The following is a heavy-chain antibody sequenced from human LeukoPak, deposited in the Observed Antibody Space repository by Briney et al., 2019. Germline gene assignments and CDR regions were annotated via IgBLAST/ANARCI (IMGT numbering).Heavy chain of an antibody. J-gene: IGHJ4*02. V-gene: IGHV5-51*01. Sequence: GGSLQISCKGSGYPFTSYWLGWVRQMPGKGLEWMGIIYPGDSDTRYSPSFQGQVTISADKSISTVYLEWSSLKSSDTAMYYCARSASFSGWYYFDDWGQGTLVTVSS. CDR2: IYPGDSDT. CDR3: ARSASFSGWYYFDD. D-gene: IGHD6-19*01. CDR1: GYPFTSYW.